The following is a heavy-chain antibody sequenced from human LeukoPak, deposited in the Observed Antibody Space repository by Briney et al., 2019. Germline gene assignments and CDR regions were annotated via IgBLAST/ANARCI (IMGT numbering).Heavy chain of an antibody. Sequence: ASVKVSLKASGYTFTSYGIKWVRQAPGQGMEWVGWINIYNGNTNYAQKLQGRVTMTTDTTTSTAYMEQRSLRSDDTAVYYCARDSLDSSGPPPLYWGQGALVTVSS. CDR2: INIYNGNT. V-gene: IGHV1-18*01. CDR3: ARDSLDSSGPPPLY. D-gene: IGHD3-22*01. CDR1: GYTFTSYG. J-gene: IGHJ4*02.